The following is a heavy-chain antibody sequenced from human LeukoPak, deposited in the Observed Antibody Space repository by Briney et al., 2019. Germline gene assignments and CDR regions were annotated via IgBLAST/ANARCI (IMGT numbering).Heavy chain of an antibody. CDR3: ARGQVKFNYYYYYMDV. V-gene: IGHV1-69*05. Sequence: SVKVSCKASGGTFSSYAISWVRQAPAQGLEWMGGIIPIFGTANYAQKFQGRVAITTDESTSTAYMELSSLRSEDTAVYYCARGQVKFNYYYYYMDVWGKGTTVTVSS. CDR1: GGTFSSYA. D-gene: IGHD4-23*01. CDR2: IIPIFGTA. J-gene: IGHJ6*03.